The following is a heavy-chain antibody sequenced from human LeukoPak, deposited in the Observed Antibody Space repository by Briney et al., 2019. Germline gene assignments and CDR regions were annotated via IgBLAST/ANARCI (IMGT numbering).Heavy chain of an antibody. CDR2: ISGSGGST. J-gene: IGHJ4*02. CDR3: AKSSPNYYGSGSQDYFDY. V-gene: IGHV3-23*01. CDR1: GFTFSSYA. Sequence: PGGSLRLSCAASGFTFSSYAMSWVRQAPGKGLEWVSAISGSGGSTYYADSVKGRFTISRDNPKNTLYLQMNSLRAEDTAVYYCAKSSPNYYGSGSQDYFDYWGQGTLVTVSS. D-gene: IGHD3-10*01.